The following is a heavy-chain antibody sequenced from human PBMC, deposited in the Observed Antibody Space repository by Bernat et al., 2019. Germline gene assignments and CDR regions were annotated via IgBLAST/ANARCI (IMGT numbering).Heavy chain of an antibody. D-gene: IGHD6-13*01. V-gene: IGHV3-33*06. Sequence: QVQLVESGGGVVQPGTSLRLSCAASGFTFRNYGMFWMRQAPGKGLEWVALIWYDGSNKYHADSVKGRFTISRDNSRNTLYLQMTSLRADDTAVYYCAKEAGIAAAGYPSPGAFDIWGQGTMVTVSS. CDR1: GFTFRNYG. CDR3: AKEAGIAAAGYPSPGAFDI. CDR2: IWYDGSNK. J-gene: IGHJ3*02.